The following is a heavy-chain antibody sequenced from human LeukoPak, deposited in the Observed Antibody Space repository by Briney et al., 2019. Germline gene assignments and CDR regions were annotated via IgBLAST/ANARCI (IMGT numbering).Heavy chain of an antibody. CDR2: IYYSGST. J-gene: IGHJ3*02. D-gene: IGHD3-22*01. V-gene: IGHV4-59*01. Sequence: TSETLSLTCTVSGGSISSYYWSWIRQPPGKGLEWIGCIYYSGSTNYNPSLKSRVTISVDTSKNQFSLKLSSVTAADTAVYYCARGGYYYDSSGYWGAFDIWGQGTMVTVSS. CDR3: ARGGYYYDSSGYWGAFDI. CDR1: GGSISSYY.